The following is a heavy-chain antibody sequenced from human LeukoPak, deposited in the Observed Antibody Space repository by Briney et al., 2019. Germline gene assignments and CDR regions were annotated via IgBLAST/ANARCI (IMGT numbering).Heavy chain of an antibody. CDR1: GGSISSSSYY. J-gene: IGHJ4*02. CDR2: IYYSGST. CDR3: AKGGTYSGSYLDY. V-gene: IGHV4-39*07. D-gene: IGHD1-26*01. Sequence: SETLSLTCTVSGGSISSSSYYWGWIRQPPGKGLEWIGSIYYSGSTYYNPSLKSRVTISVDKSKNQFSLKLSSVTAADTAVYYCAKGGTYSGSYLDYWGQGTLVTVSS.